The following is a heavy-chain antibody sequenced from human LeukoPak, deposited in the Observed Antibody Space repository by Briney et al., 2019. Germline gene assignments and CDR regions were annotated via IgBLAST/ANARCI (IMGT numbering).Heavy chain of an antibody. D-gene: IGHD7-27*01. J-gene: IGHJ4*02. CDR2: INLGGSVV. CDR3: AAWGLHNY. V-gene: IGHV3-7*01. CDR1: GFAFRDYW. Sequence: GGSLRLSCAASGFAFRDYWMNWVRQAPGKGLEWVANINLGGSVVLYVDSVKGRRTASRDNAENSLSLQMNSLRAEDTAVYYCAAWGLHNYWGQGTLVTVSS.